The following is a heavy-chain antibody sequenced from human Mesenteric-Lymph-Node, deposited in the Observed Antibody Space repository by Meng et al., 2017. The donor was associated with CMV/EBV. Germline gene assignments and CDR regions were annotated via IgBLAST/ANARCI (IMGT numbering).Heavy chain of an antibody. CDR3: ARASPYSSSYFDY. J-gene: IGHJ4*02. D-gene: IGHD6-6*01. Sequence: GGSLRLSCAASGFTFSDYYMSWIRQAPGKGLVWVSRIHSDGSGTAYADSVKGRFTISRDNAKNTLYLQMNSLRAEDTAVYYCARASPYSSSYFDYWGQGTLVTVSS. V-gene: IGHV3-74*01. CDR2: IHSDGSGT. CDR1: GFTFSDYY.